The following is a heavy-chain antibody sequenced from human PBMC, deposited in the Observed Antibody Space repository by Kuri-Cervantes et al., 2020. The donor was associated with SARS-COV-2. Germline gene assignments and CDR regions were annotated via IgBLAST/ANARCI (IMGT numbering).Heavy chain of an antibody. CDR3: AKEGAYYAFWSGYSNLDY. CDR2: LTSYHNA. CDR1: GFPFSNYA. Sequence: GGSLRLSCAASGFPFSNYAMTWVRQAPGKGLEWVSTLTSYHNAYYADSVKGRFTISRDNAKNSLYLQMNSLRAEDTAVYSCAKEGAYYAFWSGYSNLDYWGQGTLVTVSS. J-gene: IGHJ4*02. V-gene: IGHV3-23*01. D-gene: IGHD3-3*01.